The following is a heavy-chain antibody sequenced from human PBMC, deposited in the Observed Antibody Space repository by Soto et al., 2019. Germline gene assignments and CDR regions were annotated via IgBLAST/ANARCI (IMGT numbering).Heavy chain of an antibody. CDR2: ISAYNGNT. Sequence: GASVKVSCKASGYTFTSYGISWVRQAPGQGLEWMGWISAYNGNTNYAQKLQGRVTMTTDTSTSTAYMELRSLRSDDTAVYYCARDTVLGYCSGGSCYDDAFDIWGQGTMVTVSS. CDR3: ARDTVLGYCSGGSCYDDAFDI. J-gene: IGHJ3*02. D-gene: IGHD2-15*01. CDR1: GYTFTSYG. V-gene: IGHV1-18*01.